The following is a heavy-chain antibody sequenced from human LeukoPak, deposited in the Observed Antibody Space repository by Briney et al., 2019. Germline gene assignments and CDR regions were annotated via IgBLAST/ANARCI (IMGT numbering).Heavy chain of an antibody. CDR2: ISSSYI. J-gene: IGHJ6*03. Sequence: GGSLRLSCAASGFTFSSYSMNWVRQAPGKGLEWVSSISSSYIYYADSVKGRFTISRDNAKNSLYLQMNSLRAEDTAVYYCARDGYSSGWYRSYYYYYMDVWGKGTTVTVSS. D-gene: IGHD6-19*01. CDR3: ARDGYSSGWYRSYYYYYMDV. V-gene: IGHV3-21*01. CDR1: GFTFSSYS.